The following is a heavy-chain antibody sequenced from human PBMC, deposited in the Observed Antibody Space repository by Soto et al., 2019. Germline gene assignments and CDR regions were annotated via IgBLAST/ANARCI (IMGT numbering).Heavy chain of an antibody. J-gene: IGHJ6*02. Sequence: GGSLRLSCAASGFTFSSYWMSWVRQAPGKGLEWVANIKQDGSEKYYVDSVKGRFTISRDNAKNSLYLQMNSLRAEDTAVYYCARDLRITIFGVVIIVYYCGMDVWGQGTTVTVSS. CDR3: ARDLRITIFGVVIIVYYCGMDV. CDR2: IKQDGSEK. V-gene: IGHV3-7*03. D-gene: IGHD3-3*01. CDR1: GFTFSSYW.